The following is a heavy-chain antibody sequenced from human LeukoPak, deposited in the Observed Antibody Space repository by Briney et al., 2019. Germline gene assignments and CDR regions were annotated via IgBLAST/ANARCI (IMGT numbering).Heavy chain of an antibody. CDR2: IYHSGST. CDR3: AGPRGYYDSSGYFPDAFDI. Sequence: SETLSLTCTVSGYSISSGYYWGWIRQPPGKGLEWIGSIYHSGSTYYNPSLKSRVTISVDTSKNQFSLKLSSVTAADTAVYYCAGPRGYYDSSGYFPDAFDIWGQGTMVTVSS. J-gene: IGHJ3*02. V-gene: IGHV4-38-2*02. D-gene: IGHD3-22*01. CDR1: GYSISSGYY.